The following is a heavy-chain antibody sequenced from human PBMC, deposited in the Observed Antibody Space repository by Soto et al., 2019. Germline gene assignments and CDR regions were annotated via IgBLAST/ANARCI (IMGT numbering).Heavy chain of an antibody. V-gene: IGHV4-30-4*01. CDR3: ARADDISVRFDY. Sequence: SETLSLTCTVSGGSISSGDFYWSGMRQPPGKGLELIRNIYYSRSTYNNPSPRSRAIMSVDTSQNQFSLKLSTLTAADTAVYFCARADDISVRFDYWGQGALVTVSS. D-gene: IGHD6-19*01. J-gene: IGHJ4*02. CDR2: IYYSRST. CDR1: GGSISSGDFY.